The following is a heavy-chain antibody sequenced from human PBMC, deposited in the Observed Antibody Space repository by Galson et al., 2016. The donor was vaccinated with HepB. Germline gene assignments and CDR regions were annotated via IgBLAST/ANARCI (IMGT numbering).Heavy chain of an antibody. Sequence: ETLSLTCTVSGGSINRSPSYWAWIRQTPGKGLEWIGTIYYSGSTYYNPSLKSRVTISVDTSKNQFSLKLSSVTAADTAVYYCARYTWIHLWPTAYFDYWGQGTLVTVSS. V-gene: IGHV4-39*07. D-gene: IGHD5-18*01. CDR3: ARYTWIHLWPTAYFDY. CDR1: GGSINRSPSY. CDR2: IYYSGST. J-gene: IGHJ4*01.